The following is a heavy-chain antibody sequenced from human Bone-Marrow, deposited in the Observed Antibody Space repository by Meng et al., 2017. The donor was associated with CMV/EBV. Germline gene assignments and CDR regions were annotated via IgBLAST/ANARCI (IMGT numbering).Heavy chain of an antibody. CDR1: GGTFSSYD. J-gene: IGHJ4*02. D-gene: IGHD5-18*01. Sequence: SGGTFSSYDIRWVRQAPGQGLEWMGGIIPIFGTANYAQKFQGRVTITADESTSTAYMELSSLRSEDTAVYYCARAAGWIQLWLLDYWGQGTLVTVSS. CDR2: IIPIFGTA. CDR3: ARAAGWIQLWLLDY. V-gene: IGHV1-69*01.